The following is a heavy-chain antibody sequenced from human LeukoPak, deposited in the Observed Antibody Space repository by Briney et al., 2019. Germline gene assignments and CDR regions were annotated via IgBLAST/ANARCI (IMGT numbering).Heavy chain of an antibody. Sequence: GGSLRLSCAASGFTFSSYWMSWVRQAPGKGLAWVANIKQDGSEKYYVDSVKGRFTISRDNAKNSLYLQMNSLRAEDTAAYYCARDHYGDYGLGTRFDYWGQGTLVTVSS. V-gene: IGHV3-7*01. J-gene: IGHJ4*02. CDR3: ARDHYGDYGLGTRFDY. D-gene: IGHD4-17*01. CDR1: GFTFSSYW. CDR2: IKQDGSEK.